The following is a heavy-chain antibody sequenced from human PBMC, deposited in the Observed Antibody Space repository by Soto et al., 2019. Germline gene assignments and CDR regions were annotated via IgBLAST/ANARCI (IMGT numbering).Heavy chain of an antibody. CDR3: ARGRRHRGMDV. CDR2: INHSGST. D-gene: IGHD1-1*01. V-gene: IGHV4-34*01. J-gene: IGHJ6*02. CDR1: GGSFSGYY. Sequence: QVQLQQWGAGLLKPSETLSLTCAVYGGSFSGYYWSWIRQPPGKGLEWIGEINHSGSTNYNPSLKSRVTISVDTSKNQFSPKLSSVTAADTAVYYCARGRRHRGMDVWGQGTTVTVSS.